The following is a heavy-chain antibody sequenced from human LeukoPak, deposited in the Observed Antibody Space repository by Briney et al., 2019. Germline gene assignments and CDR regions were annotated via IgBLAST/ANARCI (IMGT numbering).Heavy chain of an antibody. Sequence: ASVKVSCKVSGYTLTELSMHWVRQAPGKGLEWMGGFDPEDGETIYAQKFQGRVTMTEDTSTDTDYMGLSSRRSEDTAVYYCATDKRKNSYHAGGWLDWGQGTLVTVSS. D-gene: IGHD5-12*01. CDR3: ATDKRKNSYHAGGWLD. CDR2: FDPEDGET. J-gene: IGHJ4*02. CDR1: GYTLTELS. V-gene: IGHV1-24*01.